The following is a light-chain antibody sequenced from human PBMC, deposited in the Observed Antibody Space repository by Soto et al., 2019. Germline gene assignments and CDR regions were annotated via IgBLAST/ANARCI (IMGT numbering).Light chain of an antibody. CDR3: QHYNSYSEA. Sequence: DIQMTQSPSTLSASVGDRVTITCRASQSISSRLAWYQQKPGKAPKFLVYDASNLESGVPSRFSGSESGTEFTLTISSLQPDDFATYYCQHYNSYSEAFGQGTKVDI. J-gene: IGKJ1*01. CDR1: QSISSR. V-gene: IGKV1-5*01. CDR2: DAS.